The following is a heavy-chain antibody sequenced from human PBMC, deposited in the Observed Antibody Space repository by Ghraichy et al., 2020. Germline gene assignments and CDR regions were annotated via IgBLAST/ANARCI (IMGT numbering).Heavy chain of an antibody. D-gene: IGHD6-13*01. CDR2: ISSSSIYM. CDR3: ARDQVSSWYYYGMDV. V-gene: IGHV3-21*01. CDR1: GFSLISYS. Sequence: GESLNISCAASGFSLISYSINWVRQAPGKGLEWVSSISSSSIYMNYGDSMKGRFTISRDNAKNSVFLQMNSLRVEDTAVYYCARDQVSSWYYYGMDVWGQGTTVTVSS. J-gene: IGHJ6*02.